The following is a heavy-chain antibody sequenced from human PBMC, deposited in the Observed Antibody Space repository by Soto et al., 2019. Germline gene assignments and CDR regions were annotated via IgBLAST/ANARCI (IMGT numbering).Heavy chain of an antibody. CDR1: GDTFSTYS. J-gene: IGHJ4*02. Sequence: QVQLVQSGAEVKKPGSSVKVSCKVSGDTFSTYSISWVRQAPGQGLEWLGGIIPILGIPSYAQRFQDRVSITADKTKSTAYKELGSLRSEDTGVYYCARERSRYDRSGYYRPDYWGQGTLVTVSS. V-gene: IGHV1-69*09. CDR3: ARERSRYDRSGYYRPDY. CDR2: IIPILGIP. D-gene: IGHD3-22*01.